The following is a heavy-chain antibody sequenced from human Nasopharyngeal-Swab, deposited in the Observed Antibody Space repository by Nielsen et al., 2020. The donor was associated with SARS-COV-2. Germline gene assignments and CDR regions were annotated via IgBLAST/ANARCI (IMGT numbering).Heavy chain of an antibody. CDR2: IIPIFGTA. CDR3: ARCMGSGGYYYYHYYMDV. CDR1: LCTFISYA. V-gene: IGHV1-69*06. D-gene: IGHD3-16*01. Sequence: SSVPVSCLPSLCTFISYALSWLRQAPGQGLEWMGGIIPIFGTANYPQKFQGRVTITADKSTSTAYMELSSLRSEDTAVYYCARCMGSGGYYYYHYYMDVWGKGTTVTVSS. J-gene: IGHJ6*03.